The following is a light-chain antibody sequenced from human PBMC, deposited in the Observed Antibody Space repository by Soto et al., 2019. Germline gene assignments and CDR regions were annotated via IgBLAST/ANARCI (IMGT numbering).Light chain of an antibody. Sequence: EIVLTQSPATLSLSPGERATLSCRASQSVSSYLAWYQQKPGQAPRLLIYDASNRATGIPDRFSGSESGTDFTLTISRLEPEDFAVYYCQQYESSPYTFGQGTRLEIK. CDR3: QQYESSPYT. CDR2: DAS. J-gene: IGKJ2*01. V-gene: IGKV3-20*01. CDR1: QSVSSY.